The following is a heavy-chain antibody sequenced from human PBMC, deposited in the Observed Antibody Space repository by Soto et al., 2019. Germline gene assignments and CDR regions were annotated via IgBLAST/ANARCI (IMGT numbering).Heavy chain of an antibody. D-gene: IGHD6-19*01. V-gene: IGHV4-59*08. J-gene: IGHJ6*03. CDR2: IYYSGST. CDR3: ARQQWGYYYYMDV. Sequence: SETLSLTCTVSGGSISSYYWSWIRQPPGKGLEWIGYIYYSGSTNYNPSLKSRVTISVDTSKNQFSLKLSSVTAADTAVYYCARQQWGYYYYMDVWGKGTTVTVSS. CDR1: GGSISSYY.